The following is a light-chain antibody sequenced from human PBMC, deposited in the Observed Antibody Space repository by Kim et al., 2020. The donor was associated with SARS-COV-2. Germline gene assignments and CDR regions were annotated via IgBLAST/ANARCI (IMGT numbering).Light chain of an antibody. Sequence: GTTLTSPWTGTSGSLADNFEQWYKQRPGIAPTIVIYEVSERPSGVPDRSSGSSDTSSSAASLTIYGQKTEDEADYYCQSYDISNVIFGGGTQLTVL. CDR2: EVS. J-gene: IGLJ2*01. CDR3: QSYDISNVI. V-gene: IGLV6-57*02. CDR1: SGSLADNF.